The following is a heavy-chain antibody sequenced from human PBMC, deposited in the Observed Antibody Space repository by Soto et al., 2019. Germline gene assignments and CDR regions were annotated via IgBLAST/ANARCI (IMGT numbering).Heavy chain of an antibody. CDR1: GGSISSGDYY. CDR3: ARAPLIVVVPAATSYYYYGMDV. CDR2: IYYSGST. Sequence: KPSETLSLTCTVSGGSISSGDYYWSWIRQPPGKGLEWIGYIYYSGSTYYNPSLKSRVTISVDTSKNQFSLKLSSVTAADTAVYYCARAPLIVVVPAATSYYYYGMDVWGQGTTVTVSS. V-gene: IGHV4-30-4*01. D-gene: IGHD2-2*01. J-gene: IGHJ6*02.